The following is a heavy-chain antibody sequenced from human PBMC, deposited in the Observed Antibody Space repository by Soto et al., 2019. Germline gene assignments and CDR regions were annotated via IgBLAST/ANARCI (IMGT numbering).Heavy chain of an antibody. CDR2: IIPMLDVA. V-gene: IGHV1-69*10. D-gene: IGHD3-10*01. Sequence: ASVKVSCKSSGGTFNTYAISWVRQAPGQGLEWMGGIIPMLDVANYAQKFQGKVTITADKSTNTAYMELNSLRSEDTAVYYCARPLWFEELPLHDYYYGMDVWGQGTTVTVSS. CDR3: ARPLWFEELPLHDYYYGMDV. CDR1: GGTFNTYA. J-gene: IGHJ6*02.